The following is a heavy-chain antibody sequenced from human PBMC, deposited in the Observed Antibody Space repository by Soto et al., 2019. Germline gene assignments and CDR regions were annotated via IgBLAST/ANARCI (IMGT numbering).Heavy chain of an antibody. V-gene: IGHV4-34*01. CDR1: GGSFSGYY. J-gene: IGHJ4*01. CDR2: INHSGST. D-gene: IGHD6-19*01. Sequence: SETLSLTCAVYGGSFSGYYWSWIRQPPGKGLEWIGEINHSGSTNYNPSLKSRVTISVDTSKNQFSLKLSSVTAADTAVYYCARVHVMVVAGSTFDYWGHGTLVTVSS. CDR3: ARVHVMVVAGSTFDY.